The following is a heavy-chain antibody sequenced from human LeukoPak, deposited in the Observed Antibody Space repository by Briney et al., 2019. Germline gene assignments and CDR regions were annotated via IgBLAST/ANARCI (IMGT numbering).Heavy chain of an antibody. CDR2: INPNSGGT. Sequence: VASVKVSCKASGYTFTGYYMHWVRQAPGQGLEWMGWINPNSGGTNYAQKFQGRVTMTRDTSISTAYMELSRLRSDDTAVYYCARGGGPPYYCSSTSCSPRLHYFDYWGQGTLVTVSS. CDR1: GYTFTGYY. V-gene: IGHV1-2*02. D-gene: IGHD2-2*01. J-gene: IGHJ4*02. CDR3: ARGGGPPYYCSSTSCSPRLHYFDY.